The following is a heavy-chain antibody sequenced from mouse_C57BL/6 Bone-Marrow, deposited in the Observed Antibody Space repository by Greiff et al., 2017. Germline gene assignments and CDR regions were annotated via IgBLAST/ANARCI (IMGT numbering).Heavy chain of an antibody. V-gene: IGHV1-63*01. CDR1: GYTFTNYW. CDR2: IYPGGGYT. J-gene: IGHJ4*01. Sequence: QVQLKESGAELVRPGTSVKMSCKASGYTFTNYWIGWAKQRPGHGLEWIGDIYPGGGYTNYNEKFKGKATLTADKSSSTAYMQFSSLTSEDSAIYYSARKGRGAMDYWGQGTSVTVSS. D-gene: IGHD3-3*01. CDR3: ARKGRGAMDY.